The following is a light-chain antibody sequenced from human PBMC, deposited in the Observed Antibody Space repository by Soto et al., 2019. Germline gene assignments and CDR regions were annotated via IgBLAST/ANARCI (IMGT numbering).Light chain of an antibody. CDR2: DAS. J-gene: IGKJ2*01. V-gene: IGKV1-5*01. CDR3: QQYNSYPYT. Sequence: DIQMTQSPSTLSASVGDRVTLTCRASQSISSWLAWYQQKPGKAPKLLIYDASSLESGVPSRFSGSGSGTEFTLTIRSLQPDDFATYYCQQYNSYPYTFGQGTKLEIK. CDR1: QSISSW.